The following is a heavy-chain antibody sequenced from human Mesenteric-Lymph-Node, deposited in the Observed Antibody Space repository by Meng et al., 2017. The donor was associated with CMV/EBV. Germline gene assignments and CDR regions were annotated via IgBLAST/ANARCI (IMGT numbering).Heavy chain of an antibody. V-gene: IGHV7-4-1*02. J-gene: IGHJ5*02. Sequence: KASGYTFTKYAMNWVRQAPGQGLEWMGWINTNTGNPTYAQGFTGRFVFSLDTSVSTAYLQISSLKAEDTAVYYCTPTAGTVGTNWFDPWGQGTLVTVSS. D-gene: IGHD1/OR15-1a*01. CDR2: INTNTGNP. CDR3: TPTAGTVGTNWFDP. CDR1: GYTFTKYA.